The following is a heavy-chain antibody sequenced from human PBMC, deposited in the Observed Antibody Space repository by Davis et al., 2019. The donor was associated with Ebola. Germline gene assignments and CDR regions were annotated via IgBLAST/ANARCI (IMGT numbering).Heavy chain of an antibody. CDR2: ISAYNGNT. V-gene: IGHV1-18*01. CDR3: ARSYYYDSSGYSGGY. D-gene: IGHD3-22*01. J-gene: IGHJ4*02. CDR1: GYTFTSYG. Sequence: ASVKVSCKASGYTFTSYGISWVRQAPAQGLEWMGWISAYNGNTNYAQKFQGRVTITADKSTSTAYMELSSLRSEDTAVYYCARSYYYDSSGYSGGYWGQGTLVTVSS.